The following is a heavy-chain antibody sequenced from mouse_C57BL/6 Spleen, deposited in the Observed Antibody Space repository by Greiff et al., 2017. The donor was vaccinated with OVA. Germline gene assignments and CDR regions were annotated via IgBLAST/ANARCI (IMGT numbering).Heavy chain of an antibody. V-gene: IGHV1-61*01. Sequence: QVQLQQPGAALVRPGSSVKLSCKASGYTFTSYWMDWVKQRPGQGLEWIGNIYPSDSETPYNQKFKAKATLTVDKSSSTAYMQLRSLTSEDSAVYYGARQHYGYDGYAMDYWGQGTSVTVSS. CDR2: IYPSDSET. J-gene: IGHJ4*01. CDR1: GYTFTSYW. CDR3: ARQHYGYDGYAMDY. D-gene: IGHD2-2*01.